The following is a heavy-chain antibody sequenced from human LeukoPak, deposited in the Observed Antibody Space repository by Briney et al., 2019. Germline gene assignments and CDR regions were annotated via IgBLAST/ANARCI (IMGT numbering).Heavy chain of an antibody. V-gene: IGHV3-9*01. Sequence: GRSLRLSCAASGFTFDDYAMHWVRQAPGKGLEWVSGISWNSGSIGYADSVKGRFTISRDNAKNSLYLQMNSLRAEDTALYYCAKLASGSYYDYWGQGTLVTVSS. CDR1: GFTFDDYA. CDR3: AKLASGSYYDY. CDR2: ISWNSGSI. D-gene: IGHD1-26*01. J-gene: IGHJ4*02.